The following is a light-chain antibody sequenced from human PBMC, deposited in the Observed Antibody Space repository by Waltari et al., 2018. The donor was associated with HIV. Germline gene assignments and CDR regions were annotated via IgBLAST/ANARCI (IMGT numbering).Light chain of an antibody. CDR1: QSVNNNY. V-gene: IGKV3-20*01. J-gene: IGKJ1*01. CDR2: GAS. Sequence: EIVLTQSPGTLSLSPGERATLSCRASQSVNNNYLAWYQQKPGQAPWLLIYGASYRATGIPDRFTASGSGTDFTLTISRLEPEDSAVCYCQQYGDSPRTFGQGTKVEIK. CDR3: QQYGDSPRT.